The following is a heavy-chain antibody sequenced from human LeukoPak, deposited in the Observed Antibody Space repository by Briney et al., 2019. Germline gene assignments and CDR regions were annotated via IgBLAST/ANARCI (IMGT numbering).Heavy chain of an antibody. Sequence: GGSLRLSCAASGFTFSSYAMSWVRQAPGKGLEWVSAISGGSTYYADSVKGRFTISRDNSKNTLYLQMNSLRAEDTAVYYCAKVRYSSSWYARPTREYFQHWGQGTLVAVSS. D-gene: IGHD6-13*01. CDR2: ISGGST. CDR1: GFTFSSYA. V-gene: IGHV3-23*01. J-gene: IGHJ1*01. CDR3: AKVRYSSSWYARPTREYFQH.